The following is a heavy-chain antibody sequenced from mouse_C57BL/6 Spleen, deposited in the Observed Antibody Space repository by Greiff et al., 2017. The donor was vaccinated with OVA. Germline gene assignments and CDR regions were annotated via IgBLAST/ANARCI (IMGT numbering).Heavy chain of an antibody. D-gene: IGHD1-1*01. CDR1: GFNIKNTY. CDR2: IDPANGNT. J-gene: IGHJ1*03. V-gene: IGHV14-3*01. CDR3: ARITTVVAPYWYFDV. Sequence: EVMLVESVAELVRPGASVKLSCTASGFNIKNTYMHWVKQRPEQGLEWIGRIDPANGNTKYAPKFQGKATITADTSSNTAYLQLSSLTSEDTAIYYCARITTVVAPYWYFDVWGTGTTVTVSS.